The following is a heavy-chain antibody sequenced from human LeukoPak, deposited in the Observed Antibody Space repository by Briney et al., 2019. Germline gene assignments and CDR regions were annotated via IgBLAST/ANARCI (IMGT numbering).Heavy chain of an antibody. CDR2: ICYNRST. J-gene: IGHJ4*02. CDR1: GASISSQC. V-gene: IGHV4-59*08. Sequence: PSETLSLTCTVSGASISSQCWSWTRQPPGKGLEWIGHICYNRSTNYSPSLNSRIIISLDTSKNQFSLNLTSVTAADTAVYYCARLDSETYYSLDSWGQGTLVTVSS. D-gene: IGHD3-10*01. CDR3: ARLDSETYYSLDS.